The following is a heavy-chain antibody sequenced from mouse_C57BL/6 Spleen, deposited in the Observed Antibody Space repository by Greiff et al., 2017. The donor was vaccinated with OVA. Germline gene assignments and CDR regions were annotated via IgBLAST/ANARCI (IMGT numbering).Heavy chain of an antibody. D-gene: IGHD1-1*01. J-gene: IGHJ3*01. Sequence: EVKLVESGGGLVQPKGSLKLSCAASGFSFNTYAMNWVRQAPGKGLEWVARIRSKSNNYATYYADSVKDRFTISRDDSESMLYLQMNNLKTEDTAMYHCVRPYGSQGFWFAYWGQGTLVTVSA. CDR3: VRPYGSQGFWFAY. CDR2: IRSKSNNYAT. CDR1: GFSFNTYA. V-gene: IGHV10-1*01.